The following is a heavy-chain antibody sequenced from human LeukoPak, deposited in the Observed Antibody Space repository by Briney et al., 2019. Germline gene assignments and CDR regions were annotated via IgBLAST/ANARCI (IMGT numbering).Heavy chain of an antibody. V-gene: IGHV3-64*01. CDR3: ARVALAAAYYFDY. Sequence: GGSLRLSCAASGFTFSSYAMHWVRQAPGKGLEYVSAISSNGGSTYCANSVKGRFTISRDNSKNTLYLQMNSLRAEDTAVYYCARVALAAAYYFDYWGQGTLVTVSS. J-gene: IGHJ4*02. CDR1: GFTFSSYA. CDR2: ISSNGGST. D-gene: IGHD6-13*01.